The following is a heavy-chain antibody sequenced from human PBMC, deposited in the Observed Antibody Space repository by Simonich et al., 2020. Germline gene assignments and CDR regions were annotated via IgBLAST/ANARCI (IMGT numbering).Heavy chain of an antibody. Sequence: QVQLQESGPGLVKPSETLSLTCAVSGYSISSGYYWGWIRQPPGKGLEWIGSIYHSGSTYFNPSLKSRVTISVDTSKNQFSLKLGSVTAADTAVYYCARLAPGYSGSYPEYFQHWGQGTLVTVSS. CDR3: ARLAPGYSGSYPEYFQH. V-gene: IGHV4-38-2*01. CDR1: GYSISSGYY. D-gene: IGHD1-26*01. J-gene: IGHJ1*01. CDR2: IYHSGST.